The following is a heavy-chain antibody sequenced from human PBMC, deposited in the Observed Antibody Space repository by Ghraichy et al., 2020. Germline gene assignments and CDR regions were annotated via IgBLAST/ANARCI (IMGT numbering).Heavy chain of an antibody. CDR3: ARDYPGGGWSHLDY. CDR2: TTTNGGNT. J-gene: IGHJ4*02. Sequence: GGSLRLSCAASGFTFSGSAMHWVRQAPGKGLEYVSGTTTNGGNTYYANSVKGKFTISRDNSKNTLYLQMGSLQPEDMAVYYCARDYPGGGWSHLDYWGQGTLVTVSS. V-gene: IGHV3-64*01. D-gene: IGHD6-19*01. CDR1: GFTFSGSA.